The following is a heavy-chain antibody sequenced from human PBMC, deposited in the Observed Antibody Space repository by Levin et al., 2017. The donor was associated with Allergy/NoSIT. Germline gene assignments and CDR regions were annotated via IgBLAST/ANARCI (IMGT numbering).Heavy chain of an antibody. D-gene: IGHD6-19*01. J-gene: IGHJ6*02. CDR3: AKDRVEGSGWFLGGMDV. Sequence: PGGSLRLSCAASGFTFSSYGMHWVRQAPGKGLEWVAVISYDGSNKYYADSVKGRFTISRDNSKNTLYLQMNSLRAEDTAVYYCAKDRVEGSGWFLGGMDVWGQGTTVTVSS. CDR2: ISYDGSNK. CDR1: GFTFSSYG. V-gene: IGHV3-30*18.